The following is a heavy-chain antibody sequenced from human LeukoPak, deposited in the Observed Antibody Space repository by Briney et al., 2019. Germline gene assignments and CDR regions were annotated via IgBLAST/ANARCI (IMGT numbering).Heavy chain of an antibody. V-gene: IGHV4-30-4*01. J-gene: IGHJ5*02. Sequence: TSQTLSLTCTVSGGSISSGDYYWSWIRQPPGKGLEWIAYMYYSGSTYYNPSLKSRVTMSADTSKNQLSLKLSSVTAADTAVYHCARPYYYDSRIDPWGQGILVTVSS. D-gene: IGHD3-22*01. CDR3: ARPYYYDSRIDP. CDR2: MYYSGST. CDR1: GGSISSGDYY.